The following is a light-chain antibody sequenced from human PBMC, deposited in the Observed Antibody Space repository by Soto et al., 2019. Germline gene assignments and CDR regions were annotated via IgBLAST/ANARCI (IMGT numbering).Light chain of an antibody. CDR2: GAS. Sequence: LTQYPGTLSLLPGEVATLSSRASQSVSSSYIAWYQQRPGQTPSLLIYGASTRATGIPDRFSGSGSGTHFTLTISRLEPGDFAVYYCQHFGGTTFTFGHGTRLEIK. V-gene: IGKV3-20*01. CDR1: QSVSSSY. CDR3: QHFGGTTFT. J-gene: IGKJ5*01.